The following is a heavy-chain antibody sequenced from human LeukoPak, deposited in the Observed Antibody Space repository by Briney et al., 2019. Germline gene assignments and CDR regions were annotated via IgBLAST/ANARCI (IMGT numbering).Heavy chain of an antibody. J-gene: IGHJ5*01. CDR3: AKSDWFDP. V-gene: IGHV3-74*01. CDR1: GFTFRNYW. CDR2: IRNDGSST. Sequence: GGSLRLSCATSGFTFRNYWTSWLRQAPGKGLVWVARIRNDGSSTSYAESVKGRFTISRDNARSTLFLQMDNLGVDDTAVYYCAKSDWFDPWGRGILVTVSS.